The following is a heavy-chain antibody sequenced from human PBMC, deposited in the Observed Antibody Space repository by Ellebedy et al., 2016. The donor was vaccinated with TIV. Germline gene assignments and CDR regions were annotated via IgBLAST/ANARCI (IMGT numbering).Heavy chain of an antibody. V-gene: IGHV4-39*07. J-gene: IGHJ3*02. Sequence: SETLSLTCTVSGGSISNGGYYRGWIRQPPGKGLEWIGSVYYSGRTSYNPSLESRVSISVDTSKNQFSLTLTSVTAADTAVYYCARDYHDYGHDPFDIWGQGTMVTVSS. CDR2: VYYSGRT. D-gene: IGHD4-17*01. CDR1: GGSISNGGYY. CDR3: ARDYHDYGHDPFDI.